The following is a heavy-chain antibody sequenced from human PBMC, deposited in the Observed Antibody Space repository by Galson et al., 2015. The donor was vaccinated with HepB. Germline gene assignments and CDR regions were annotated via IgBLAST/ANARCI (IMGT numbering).Heavy chain of an antibody. CDR2: ISSDGSVV. D-gene: IGHD2-2*01. CDR3: AKALNQLPNDY. CDR1: GFTFSSEV. V-gene: IGHV3-30*18. J-gene: IGHJ4*02. Sequence: SLRLSCAASGFTFSSEVMHWVRQAPGKGLKWVAVISSDGSVVLYADSVQGRFTISRDNSRNTLYLQMNYLRPEDTAMYYCAKALNQLPNDYWGLGTLVTVSS.